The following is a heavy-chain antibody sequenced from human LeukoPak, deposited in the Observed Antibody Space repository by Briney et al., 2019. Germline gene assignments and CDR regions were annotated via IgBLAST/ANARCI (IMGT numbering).Heavy chain of an antibody. CDR1: GYTFTSYD. CDR3: ARERTPGSGYGVDY. Sequence: GASVKVSCKASGYTFTSYDINWVRQATGQGLEWMGWMNPNSGNTGYAQKFQGRVTMTGDRSISTAYMELSRLRSDDTAVYYCARERTPGSGYGVDYWGQGTVVTVSS. J-gene: IGHJ4*02. V-gene: IGHV1-8*01. D-gene: IGHD6-25*01. CDR2: MNPNSGNT.